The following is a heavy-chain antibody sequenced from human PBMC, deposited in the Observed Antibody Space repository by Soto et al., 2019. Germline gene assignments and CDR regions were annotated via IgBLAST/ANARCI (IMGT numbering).Heavy chain of an antibody. CDR1: NGSFMGYY. Sequence: QVQLHQWGAGLLKPSETLSLTCGIYNGSFMGYYWTWVRQPPGKGLEWIGEINHFGSPNYNPSLKSRVAISIDTSKHQFSLSLRSLTAADTAVYYCASLNGGRFLDKGDYWGQGILVTVSS. CDR3: ASLNGGRFLDKGDY. D-gene: IGHD3-3*01. CDR2: INHFGSP. J-gene: IGHJ4*02. V-gene: IGHV4-34*01.